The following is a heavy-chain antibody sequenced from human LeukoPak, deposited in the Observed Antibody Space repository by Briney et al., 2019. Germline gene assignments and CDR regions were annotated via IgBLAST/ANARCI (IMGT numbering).Heavy chain of an antibody. CDR3: AKDWGGGCSSSSCSETAIYNYGMDL. CDR2: ISWNSGRV. D-gene: IGHD2-2*01. V-gene: IGHV3-9*01. CDR1: GFIFDDYA. J-gene: IGHJ6*02. Sequence: GGSLRLSCAASGFIFDDYAMHWVRQAPGKGLEWVSGISWNSGRVDYADSVKGRFTISRDNAKDSLHLQMSSLRPEDTALYYCAKDWGGGCSSSSCSETAIYNYGMDLWGQGTTVTVSS.